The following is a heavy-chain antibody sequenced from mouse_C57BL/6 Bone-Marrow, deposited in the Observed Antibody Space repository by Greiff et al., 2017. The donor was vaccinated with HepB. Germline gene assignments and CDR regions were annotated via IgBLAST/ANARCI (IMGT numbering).Heavy chain of an antibody. J-gene: IGHJ4*01. Sequence: VKLEESGPGLVAPSQSLSITCTVSGFSLTSYAISWVRQPPGKGLEWLGVIWTGGGTNYNSALKSRLSISKDNSKSQVFLKMNSLQTDETARYYCARESYYGIFYAMDYWGQGTSVTVSS. CDR2: IWTGGGT. V-gene: IGHV2-9-1*01. D-gene: IGHD2-10*01. CDR1: GFSLTSYA. CDR3: ARESYYGIFYAMDY.